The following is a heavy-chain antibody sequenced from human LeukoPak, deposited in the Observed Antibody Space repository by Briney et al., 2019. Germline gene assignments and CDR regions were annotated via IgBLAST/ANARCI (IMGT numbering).Heavy chain of an antibody. CDR3: ARLDYVWGRHFDH. Sequence: PSETLSLTCTVSGGSISSSSYYWGWIRQPPGKGLEWIGSIYYSGSTYYNPSLKSRVTISVDTSKNQFSLKLSSVTAADTAVYYCARLDYVWGRHFDHWGQGTLVTVSS. J-gene: IGHJ4*02. CDR2: IYYSGST. V-gene: IGHV4-39*01. D-gene: IGHD3-16*01. CDR1: GGSISSSSYY.